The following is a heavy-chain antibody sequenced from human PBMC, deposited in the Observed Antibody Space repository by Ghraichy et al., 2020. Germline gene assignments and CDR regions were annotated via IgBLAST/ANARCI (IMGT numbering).Heavy chain of an antibody. J-gene: IGHJ4*02. CDR3: ASTLYYDFWSGYYSFDY. CDR1: GGSISSGGYY. Sequence: SETLSLTCTVSGGSISSGGYYWSWIRQHPGKGLEWIGYIYYSGSTYYNPSLKSRVTISVDTSKNQFSLKLSSVTAADTAVYYCASTLYYDFWSGYYSFDYWGQGTLVTVSS. D-gene: IGHD3-3*01. CDR2: IYYSGST. V-gene: IGHV4-31*03.